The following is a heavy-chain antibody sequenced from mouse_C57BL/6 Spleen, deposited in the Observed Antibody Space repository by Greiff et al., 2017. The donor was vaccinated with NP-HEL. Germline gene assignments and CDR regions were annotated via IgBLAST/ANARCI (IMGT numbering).Heavy chain of an antibody. J-gene: IGHJ3*01. Sequence: EVQVVESGGGLVKPGGSLKLSCAASGFTFSSYAMSWVRQTPEKRLEWVATISDGGSYTYYPDNVKGRFTISRDNAKNNLYLQMSQLKSEDTAMYYCAREIYYDYDASVAYWGQGTLVTVSA. V-gene: IGHV5-4*01. D-gene: IGHD2-4*01. CDR3: AREIYYDYDASVAY. CDR1: GFTFSSYA. CDR2: ISDGGSYT.